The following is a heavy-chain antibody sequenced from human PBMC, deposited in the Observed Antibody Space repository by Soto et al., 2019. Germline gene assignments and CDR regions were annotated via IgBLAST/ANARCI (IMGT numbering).Heavy chain of an antibody. J-gene: IGHJ6*02. CDR3: AKEVGASDKAVIGFFYYGVDV. V-gene: IGHV3-30*18. D-gene: IGHD2-21*01. CDR2: ISHDGSIY. CDR1: GFAFSSYG. Sequence: GGSLRLSCAASGFAFSSYGIHWVRQAPGKGLEWVAVISHDGSIYSYADSVAGRLDISRDNSKSMVYVDMISLRPDDTAVYYCAKEVGASDKAVIGFFYYGVDVWGQGTTVTVSS.